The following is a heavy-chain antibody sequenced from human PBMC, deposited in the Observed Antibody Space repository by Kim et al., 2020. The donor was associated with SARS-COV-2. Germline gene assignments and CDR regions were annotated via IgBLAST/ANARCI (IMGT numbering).Heavy chain of an antibody. CDR3: AKEGLGMDV. V-gene: IGHV3-30*18. Sequence: GGSLRLSCAASGFTFSSYGMHWVRQAPGKGLEWVAVISYDGSNKYYADSVKGRFTISRDNSKNTLYLQMNSLRAEDTAVYYCAKEGLGMDVWGQGTTVTVSS. CDR2: ISYDGSNK. J-gene: IGHJ6*02. CDR1: GFTFSSYG.